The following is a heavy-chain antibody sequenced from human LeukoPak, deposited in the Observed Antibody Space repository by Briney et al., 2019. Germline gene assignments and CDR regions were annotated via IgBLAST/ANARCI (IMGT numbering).Heavy chain of an antibody. J-gene: IGHJ4*02. V-gene: IGHV3-33*01. CDR2: IWYDGSNE. CDR3: ARMGGYSGYDLGY. D-gene: IGHD5-12*01. CDR1: GFTFRSIG. Sequence: PGESLRLSCATSGFTFRSIGMHWVRQAPGKGLEWVALIWYDGSNENYADSVRGRFTISRDNSKNTLYLQMNSLRAEGTAVYYCARMGGYSGYDLGYWGQGTLVTVSS.